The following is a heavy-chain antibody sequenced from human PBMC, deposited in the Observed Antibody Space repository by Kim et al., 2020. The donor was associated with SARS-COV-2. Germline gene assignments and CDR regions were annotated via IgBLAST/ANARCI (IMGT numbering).Heavy chain of an antibody. J-gene: IGHJ6*02. CDR1: GFTFSSYG. CDR2: IWYDGSNK. CDR3: ARGKGYCSGGSCPSPVYGMDV. Sequence: GGSLRLSCAASGFTFSSYGMHWVRQAPGKGLEWVAVIWYDGSNKYYADSVKGRFTISRDNSKNTLYLQMNSLRAEDTAVYYCARGKGYCSGGSCPSPVYGMDVWGQGTTVTVSS. V-gene: IGHV3-33*01. D-gene: IGHD2-15*01.